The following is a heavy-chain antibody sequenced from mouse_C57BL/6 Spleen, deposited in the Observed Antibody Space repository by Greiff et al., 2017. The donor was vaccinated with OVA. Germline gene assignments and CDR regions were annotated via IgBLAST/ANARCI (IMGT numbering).Heavy chain of an antibody. V-gene: IGHV1-50*01. J-gene: IGHJ2*01. CDR1: GYTFTSYW. CDR2: IDPSDSYT. Sequence: QVQLKQPGAELVKPGASVKLSCKASGYTFTSYWMQWVKQRPGQGLEWIGEIDPSDSYTNSNQKFKGKATLTVDTSSSTAYMQLSSLTSEDSAVYYCARMGDWDFDYWGQGTTLTVSS. CDR3: ARMGDWDFDY. D-gene: IGHD4-1*01.